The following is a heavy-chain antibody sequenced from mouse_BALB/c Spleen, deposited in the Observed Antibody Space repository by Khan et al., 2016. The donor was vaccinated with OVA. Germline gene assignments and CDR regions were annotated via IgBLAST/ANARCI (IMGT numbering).Heavy chain of an antibody. D-gene: IGHD2-1*01. CDR2: ISSAATYT. Sequence: EVELVESGGGLVEPGGSLKLSCAASGFTFSSFVMSWVRQTPEKRLEWVTTISSAATYTYYPDSVKGRFTISRDNAKNTLYLQMNSLRSEDTATSYCAKGNYGWFAYWGQGTLVTVSA. CDR1: GFTFSSFV. CDR3: AKGNYGWFAY. J-gene: IGHJ3*01. V-gene: IGHV5-9-1*01.